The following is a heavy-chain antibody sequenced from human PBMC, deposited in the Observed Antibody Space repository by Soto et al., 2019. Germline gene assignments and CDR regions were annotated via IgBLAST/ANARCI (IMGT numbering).Heavy chain of an antibody. CDR2: IYHSGST. D-gene: IGHD3-22*01. CDR1: GYSISSGYY. CDR3: AREEGLLPPYYYYYGMDV. Sequence: SETLSLTXAVSGYSISSGYYWGWIRQPPGKGLEWIGSIYHSGSTYYNPSLKSRVTISVDTSKNQFSLKLSPVTAADTAVYYCAREEGLLPPYYYYYGMDVWGQGTTVTVSS. J-gene: IGHJ6*02. V-gene: IGHV4-38-2*02.